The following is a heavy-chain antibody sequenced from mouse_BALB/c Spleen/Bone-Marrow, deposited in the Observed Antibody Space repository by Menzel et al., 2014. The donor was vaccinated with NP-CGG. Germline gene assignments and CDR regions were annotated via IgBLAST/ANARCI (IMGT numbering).Heavy chain of an antibody. Sequence: VQLQQSGAELVKPGASVKLSCTASGFNIKDTYMHWVKQRPEQGLEWIGRIDPANGNTKYDPKFQGKATITADTSSNTAYLQLCSLTSEDTAVYYCARYDYGVYFDYWGQGTTLTVSS. CDR3: ARYDYGVYFDY. V-gene: IGHV14-3*02. CDR1: GFNIKDTY. D-gene: IGHD2-4*01. J-gene: IGHJ2*01. CDR2: IDPANGNT.